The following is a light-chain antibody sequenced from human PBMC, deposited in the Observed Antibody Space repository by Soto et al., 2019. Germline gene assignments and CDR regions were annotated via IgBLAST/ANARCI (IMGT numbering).Light chain of an antibody. CDR3: QQRSNCPIT. CDR1: ETVAGSY. J-gene: IGKJ5*01. CDR2: GAS. Sequence: IVLTQSPGTLSLSPGERATLSCRASETVAGSYLAWYQQKPGQAPRLLIHGASSRATGIPDRFSGSGSGTDFTLTISSLEPEDFAVYYCQQRSNCPITFGQGPRLQLK. V-gene: IGKV3D-20*02.